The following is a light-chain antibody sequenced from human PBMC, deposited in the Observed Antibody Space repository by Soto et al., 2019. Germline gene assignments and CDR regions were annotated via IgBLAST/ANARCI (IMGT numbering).Light chain of an antibody. CDR2: EVT. CDR3: SSYAGNNKFV. CDR1: SSDVGGYKY. V-gene: IGLV2-8*01. Sequence: QSVLTQPPSASGSPGQSVTISCTGTSSDVGGYKYVSWYQQHPGKAPKLLTYEVTKRPSGVPDRFSGSKSGNTASLTVSGLQAEDEADYYCSSYAGNNKFVFGTGTKLTVL. J-gene: IGLJ1*01.